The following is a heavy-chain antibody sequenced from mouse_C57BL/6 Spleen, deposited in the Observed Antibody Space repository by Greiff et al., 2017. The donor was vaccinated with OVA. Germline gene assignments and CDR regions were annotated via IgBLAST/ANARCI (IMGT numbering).Heavy chain of an antibody. V-gene: IGHV5-12*01. CDR1: GFTFSDYY. CDR3: ARQDPGAWFAY. CDR2: ISNGGGST. Sequence: EVMLVESGGGLVQPGGSLKLSCAASGFTFSDYYMYWVRQTPEKRLEWVAYISNGGGSTYYPDTVKGRFTISRDNAKNTLYLQMSRLKAEDTAMYYCARQDPGAWFAYWGQGTLVTVSA. J-gene: IGHJ3*01.